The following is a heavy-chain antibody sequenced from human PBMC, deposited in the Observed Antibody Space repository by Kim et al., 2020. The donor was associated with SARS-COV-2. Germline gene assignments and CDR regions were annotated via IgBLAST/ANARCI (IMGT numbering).Heavy chain of an antibody. Sequence: GGSLRLSCAASGFTFSSFSMSWVRQAPGKGLEWVSAISGNSVSTFYADSVKGRFSISRDNSKNTVYLQMSGLRADATAVYYCAKDRSGSSSDAFDIWGQG. CDR1: GFTFSSFS. CDR3: AKDRSGSSSDAFDI. V-gene: IGHV3-23*01. J-gene: IGHJ3*02. D-gene: IGHD1-26*01. CDR2: ISGNSVST.